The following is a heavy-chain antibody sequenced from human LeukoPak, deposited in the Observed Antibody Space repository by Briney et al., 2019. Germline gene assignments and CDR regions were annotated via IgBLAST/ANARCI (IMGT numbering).Heavy chain of an antibody. V-gene: IGHV4-30-4*01. CDR2: IYYSGST. CDR1: GGSISSGDYY. Sequence: SQTLSLTCTVSGGSISSGDYYWSWIRQPPGKGLEWIGYIYYSGSTYYNPSLESRVTISVDTSKNQFSLKLSSVTAADTAVYYCARGRRDGSGSYLFDYWGQGTLVTVSS. J-gene: IGHJ4*02. D-gene: IGHD3-10*01. CDR3: ARGRRDGSGSYLFDY.